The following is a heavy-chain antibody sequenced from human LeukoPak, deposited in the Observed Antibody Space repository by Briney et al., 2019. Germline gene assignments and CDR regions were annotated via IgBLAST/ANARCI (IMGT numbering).Heavy chain of an antibody. J-gene: IGHJ4*02. Sequence: SGGSLRLSCAASAFTFKNAWMNWVRQAPGKGLEWVGRIKSIPDGGTTDYAAPVKGRFSISRDDSKNMLYLQMNSLKTEDTAVYYCITPLPYSAQGGQGTLVTVSS. CDR3: ITPLPYSAQ. CDR2: IKSIPDGGTT. V-gene: IGHV3-15*01. D-gene: IGHD2-21*01. CDR1: AFTFKNAW.